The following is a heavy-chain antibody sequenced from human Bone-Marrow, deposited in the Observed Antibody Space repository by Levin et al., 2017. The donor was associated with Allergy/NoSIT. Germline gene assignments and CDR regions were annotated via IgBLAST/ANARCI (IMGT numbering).Heavy chain of an antibody. V-gene: IGHV3-15*01. CDR2: VKGKGGGGAK. CDR1: GVTFSDAW. J-gene: IGHJ4*02. D-gene: IGHD1-1*01. Sequence: KAGGSLRLSCAVSGVTFSDAWVGWVRQAPGKGLEWVGRVKGKGGGGAKEYAAPVQGRFTVSKDESKNTLYLQMNNLKTEDTAMYYCYKAAYWTFVHWGQGTLVTVSS. CDR3: YKAAYWTFVH.